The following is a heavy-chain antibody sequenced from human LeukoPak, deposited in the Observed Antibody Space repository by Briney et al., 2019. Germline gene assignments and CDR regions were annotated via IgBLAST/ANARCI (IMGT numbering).Heavy chain of an antibody. CDR1: RGSISSYY. D-gene: IGHD3-10*01. J-gene: IGHJ6*02. CDR3: ARAGTGHYYYYGMDV. V-gene: IGHV4-59*01. Sequence: SETLSLTCTVSRGSISSYYWNWIRQPPGKGVEWIGYIYYTGSTNYNPSLKSRVTLSVDTSKNQFSLKLSSVTAADTAVYYCARAGTGHYYYYGMDVWGQGTTVTVSS. CDR2: IYYTGST.